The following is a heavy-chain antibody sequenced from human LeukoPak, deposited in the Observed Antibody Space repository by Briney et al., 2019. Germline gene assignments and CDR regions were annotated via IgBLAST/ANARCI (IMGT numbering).Heavy chain of an antibody. J-gene: IGHJ4*02. CDR2: LRYDGSDK. D-gene: IGHD2-21*01. CDR1: GFTFSSYG. Sequence: PGGSLRLSCAASGFTFSSYGIHWVRQAPGKGLEWVAFLRYDGSDKYYADSVKGRFTISRDNSKNTLYLQMNSLGGEDTAVYYCAKASGDIAIPDYWGQGTLVTVSS. V-gene: IGHV3-30*02. CDR3: AKASGDIAIPDY.